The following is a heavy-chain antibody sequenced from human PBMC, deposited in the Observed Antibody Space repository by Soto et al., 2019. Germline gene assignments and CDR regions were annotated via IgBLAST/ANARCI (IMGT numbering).Heavy chain of an antibody. CDR1: GYTLTELS. J-gene: IGHJ5*02. D-gene: IGHD2-15*01. V-gene: IGHV1-24*01. Sequence: ASVKVSCKVSGYTLTELSMHWVRQAPGKGLEWMGGFDPEDGETIYAQKFQGRVTMTEDTSTDTAYMELSSLRSEDTAVYYGATDPLGYCSGGSCLTWGQGTLVTVSS. CDR2: FDPEDGET. CDR3: ATDPLGYCSGGSCLT.